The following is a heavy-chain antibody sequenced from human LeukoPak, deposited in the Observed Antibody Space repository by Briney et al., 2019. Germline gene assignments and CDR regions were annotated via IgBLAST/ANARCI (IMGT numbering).Heavy chain of an antibody. CDR1: GGSISSYY. CDR3: ARDLRGGAGDY. V-gene: IGHV4-59*12. CDR2: IYYSGST. Sequence: SETLSLTCTVSGGSISSYYWSWIRQPPGKGLEWIGYIYYSGSTNYNPSLKSRVTISVDTSKNQFSLKLSSVTAADTAVYYCARDLRGGAGDYWGQGTLVTVSS. J-gene: IGHJ4*02. D-gene: IGHD3-16*01.